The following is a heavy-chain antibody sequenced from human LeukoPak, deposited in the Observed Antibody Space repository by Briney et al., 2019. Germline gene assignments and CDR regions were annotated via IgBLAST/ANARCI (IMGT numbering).Heavy chain of an antibody. D-gene: IGHD5-18*01. CDR3: ARGWMQLAY. CDR1: GFTFSSYA. J-gene: IGHJ4*02. CDR2: SSGSGGTT. Sequence: GGSLRLSCAASGFTFSSYAMSWVRQAPGKGLEWVSGSSGSGGTTDYADSVKGRFTISRDNPKNTLYLQMNSLRAEATAVYYCARGWMQLAYWGQGTLVTVSS. V-gene: IGHV3-23*01.